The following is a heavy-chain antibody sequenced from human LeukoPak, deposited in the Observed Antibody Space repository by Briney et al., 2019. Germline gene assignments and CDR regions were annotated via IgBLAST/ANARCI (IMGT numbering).Heavy chain of an antibody. D-gene: IGHD6-19*01. CDR2: IYSGGST. Sequence: GGSLRLSCAASGFTVSSNYMSWVRQAPGKGLEWVSVIYSGGSTCYADSVKGRFTISRDNSKNTLYLQMNSLRAEDTAVYYCARGLSSGWPSLTLDYWGQGTLVTVSS. J-gene: IGHJ4*02. CDR3: ARGLSSGWPSLTLDY. CDR1: GFTVSSNY. V-gene: IGHV3-53*01.